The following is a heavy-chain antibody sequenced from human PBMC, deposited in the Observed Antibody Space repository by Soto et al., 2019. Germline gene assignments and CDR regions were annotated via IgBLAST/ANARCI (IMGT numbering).Heavy chain of an antibody. D-gene: IGHD2-15*01. Sequence: QVQLVQSGAEVKKPGASVKVSCKASGYTFTSYGISWVRQAPGQGLEWMGWIRACNGNTNYAQKPQGRVTSTTDTSTSTAYMELSSLRSDDTAVYYCARNPLGYCSGGSCPNNWFDPWGQGNLVTVSS. CDR3: ARNPLGYCSGGSCPNNWFDP. V-gene: IGHV1-18*01. J-gene: IGHJ5*01. CDR1: GYTFTSYG. CDR2: IRACNGNT.